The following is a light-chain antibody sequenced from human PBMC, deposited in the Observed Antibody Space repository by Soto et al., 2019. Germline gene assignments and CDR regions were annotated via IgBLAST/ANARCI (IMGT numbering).Light chain of an antibody. Sequence: EIVLTQSPGTLSLSPGERATLSCRASQSVNNNYLAWYQQKPGQAPRLLIYGASNRATGIPDRISGSGSGTDFTLTISRLEPEDFAVYYCQQYGSSGTFGQGTKVDIK. V-gene: IGKV3-20*01. CDR2: GAS. J-gene: IGKJ1*01. CDR3: QQYGSSGT. CDR1: QSVNNNY.